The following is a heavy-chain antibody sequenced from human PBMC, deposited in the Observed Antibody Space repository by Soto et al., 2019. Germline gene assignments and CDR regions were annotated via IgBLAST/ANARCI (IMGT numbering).Heavy chain of an antibody. J-gene: IGHJ5*02. V-gene: IGHV1-8*01. CDR3: ARDHRYNWNDEGWFDP. CDR1: GYMFSTYD. D-gene: IGHD1-20*01. CDR2: LNPNSGNT. Sequence: QVQLVQSGAEVKKPGASVKVSCKASGYMFSTYDINWVRQAPGQGLKWMGWLNPNSGNTGYAQKFQGRVTMTRKTSINTAYMELSSLGSDDTAVYYCARDHRYNWNDEGWFDPWGQGTLVTVSS.